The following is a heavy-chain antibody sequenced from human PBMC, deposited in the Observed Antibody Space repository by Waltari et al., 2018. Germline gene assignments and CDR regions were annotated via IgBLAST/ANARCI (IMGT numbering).Heavy chain of an antibody. CDR2: IVPGDSDV. J-gene: IGHJ4*02. CDR3: ARQDVDTDLVHYFDH. Sequence: EVQLVQSGAEVKKSGESLKISCTGSGYSFSSYWIGWVRQMPGKGLEWMGIIVPGDSDVRYSPSFQGQVTISADKSINTAYLQWSTLKASDTAMYYCARQDVDTDLVHYFDHWGQGALVTVSS. D-gene: IGHD5-18*01. V-gene: IGHV5-51*01. CDR1: GYSFSSYW.